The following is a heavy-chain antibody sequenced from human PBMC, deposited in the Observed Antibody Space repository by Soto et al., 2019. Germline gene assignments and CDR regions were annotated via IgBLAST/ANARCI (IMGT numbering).Heavy chain of an antibody. V-gene: IGHV3-74*01. CDR3: ARDWSGPGNSAYYYYNMDV. CDR2: INSDGSST. J-gene: IGHJ6*03. CDR1: GFIYSNSW. Sequence: EVQLVESGGGLVQPGGSLRLSCAASGFIYSNSWMHWVRQAPGKGLVWVSRINSDGSSTDYADSVKGRFTISRDNAKNTLYLQMNSLRAEDTALYYCARDWSGPGNSAYYYYNMDVCGKGTTVTVSS. D-gene: IGHD3-3*01.